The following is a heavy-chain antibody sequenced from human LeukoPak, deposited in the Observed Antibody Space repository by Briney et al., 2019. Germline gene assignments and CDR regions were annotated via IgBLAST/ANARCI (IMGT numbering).Heavy chain of an antibody. D-gene: IGHD5-12*01. CDR3: AKDIGYASPLLYYGMDV. J-gene: IGHJ6*02. CDR1: GFTFDDYA. Sequence: SGGSLRLSCAASGFTFDDYAMHWVRQAPGKGLEWVSGISWNSGSIGYADSVKGRFTISRDNAKNSLYLQMNSLRAEDTALYYCAKDIGYASPLLYYGMDVWGQGTTVTVSS. V-gene: IGHV3-9*01. CDR2: ISWNSGSI.